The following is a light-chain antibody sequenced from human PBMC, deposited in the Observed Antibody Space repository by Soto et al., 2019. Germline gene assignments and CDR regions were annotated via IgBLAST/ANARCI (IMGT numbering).Light chain of an antibody. CDR1: QDINVY. Sequence: DIQMTQSPSSVSASIGDTVTITCRASQDINVYLNWYQQKPGEVPKLLIYAASTLHSGVPSRFTGSGSETDFTLTITSLQPEDFATYHCQHGYVAPYSFGQGTKVDI. V-gene: IGKV1-39*01. CDR2: AAS. CDR3: QHGYVAPYS. J-gene: IGKJ2*03.